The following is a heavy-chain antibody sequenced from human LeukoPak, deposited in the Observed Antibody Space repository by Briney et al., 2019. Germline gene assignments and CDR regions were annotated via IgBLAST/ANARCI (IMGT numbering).Heavy chain of an antibody. V-gene: IGHV3-23*01. CDR2: ISGNGIST. D-gene: IGHD1-1*01. CDR3: AKKPSWNYYYYYSMDV. J-gene: IGHJ6*03. CDR1: GFTFTNYA. Sequence: GGSLRLSCAASGFTFTNYAMSWVRQAPGKGLEWFSGISGNGISTYYADSVKGRFTISRDNSKSTLYLQMDSLRADDTAVYYCAKKPSWNYYYYYSMDVWGKGTTVTVSS.